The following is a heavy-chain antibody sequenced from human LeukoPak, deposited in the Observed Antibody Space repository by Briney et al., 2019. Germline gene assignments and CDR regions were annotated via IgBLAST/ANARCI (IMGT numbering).Heavy chain of an antibody. Sequence: GGTLRLSCAASGYTYSSYCTSWVRQAPGKGLEWVANIKQDGSEKYYVDSVKGRFTISRDNAKNSLYLQMNSLRAEDTAVYYCAGAKPASIWGQGTMVTVSS. J-gene: IGHJ3*02. CDR3: AGAKPASI. D-gene: IGHD4/OR15-4a*01. V-gene: IGHV3-7*01. CDR2: IKQDGSEK. CDR1: GYTYSSYC.